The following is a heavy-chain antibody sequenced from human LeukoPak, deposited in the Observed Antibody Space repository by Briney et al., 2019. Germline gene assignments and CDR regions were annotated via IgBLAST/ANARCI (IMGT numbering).Heavy chain of an antibody. Sequence: ASVKVSCKASGYTFTGYYMHWVRQAPGQGLEWMGWINPNSGGTNYAQKLQGRVTMTTDTSTSTAYMELRSLRSDDTAVYYCARAVAETTYYYMDVWGKGTTVTVSS. V-gene: IGHV1-2*02. CDR1: GYTFTGYY. CDR3: ARAVAETTYYYMDV. CDR2: INPNSGGT. D-gene: IGHD1-14*01. J-gene: IGHJ6*03.